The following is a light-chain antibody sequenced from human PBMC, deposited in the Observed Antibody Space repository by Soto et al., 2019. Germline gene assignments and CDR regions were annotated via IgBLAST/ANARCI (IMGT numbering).Light chain of an antibody. CDR3: QQYNDWPPLT. CDR1: QSISRY. Sequence: IVLTQSQGTLSLYPGERTTLSCSASQSISRYLAWYQQKPGQGPRLLIYGASTRATGIPARFSGSGSGTEFTLTISSLKSEDFAVDYCQQYNDWPPLTFGGGTKVDI. V-gene: IGKV3-15*01. CDR2: GAS. J-gene: IGKJ4*01.